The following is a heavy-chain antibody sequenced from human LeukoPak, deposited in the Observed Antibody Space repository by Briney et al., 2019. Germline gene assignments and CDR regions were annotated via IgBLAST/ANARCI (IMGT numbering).Heavy chain of an antibody. CDR1: GGSFSGCY. D-gene: IGHD6-6*01. CDR2: ISHSGST. J-gene: IGHJ5*02. Sequence: SETLSLTCAVYGGSFSGCYWSWIRQPPGKGLEWIGEISHSGSTNYNPSLKSRVTISVDTSKNQFSLKLSSVTAADTAVYYCARRSIAARPRWFDPWGQGTLVTVSS. V-gene: IGHV4-34*01. CDR3: ARRSIAARPRWFDP.